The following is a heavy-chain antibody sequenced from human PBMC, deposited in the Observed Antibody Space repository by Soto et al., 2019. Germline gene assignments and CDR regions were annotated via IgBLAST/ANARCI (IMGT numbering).Heavy chain of an antibody. V-gene: IGHV1-18*01. CDR1: GYTFSNYG. Sequence: GASVKVSCKTSGYTFSNYGITWVRQAPGQPLEWLGWISLYSDGTNYAQKFQGRVPMTTDTSTTTAYMELRSLRSDDTAVYYCARVVPGAEAWFGPWGQGTLVTDSS. D-gene: IGHD2-2*01. J-gene: IGHJ5*02. CDR2: ISLYSDGT. CDR3: ARVVPGAEAWFGP.